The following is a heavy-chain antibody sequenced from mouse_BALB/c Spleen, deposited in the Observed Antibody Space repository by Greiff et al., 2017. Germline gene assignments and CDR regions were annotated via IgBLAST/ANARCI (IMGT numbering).Heavy chain of an antibody. CDR1: GYSITSDYA. CDR2: ISYSGST. J-gene: IGHJ3*01. Sequence: EVKLQESGPGLVKPSQSLSLTCTVTGYSITSDYAWNWIRQFPGNKLEWMGYISYSGSTSYNPSLKSRISITRDTSKNQFFLQLNSVTTEDTATYYCARLDYYGSSYAWFAYWGQGTLVTVSA. V-gene: IGHV3-2*02. D-gene: IGHD1-1*01. CDR3: ARLDYYGSSYAWFAY.